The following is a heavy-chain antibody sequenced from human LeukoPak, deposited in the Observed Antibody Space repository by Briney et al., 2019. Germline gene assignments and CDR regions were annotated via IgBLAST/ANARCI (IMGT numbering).Heavy chain of an antibody. D-gene: IGHD3-3*01. J-gene: IGHJ5*02. Sequence: ASVKVSCKASGYTFTNYFMHWVRQAPGQGLEWMGKINPSSGTTNYAQKFQGRVTMTRDMSTSTVYMELSSLRSEDTAVYYCARGPHKRTYDRDNWFDPWGQGTLVTVSS. CDR1: GYTFTNYF. CDR2: INPSSGTT. CDR3: ARGPHKRTYDRDNWFDP. V-gene: IGHV1-46*01.